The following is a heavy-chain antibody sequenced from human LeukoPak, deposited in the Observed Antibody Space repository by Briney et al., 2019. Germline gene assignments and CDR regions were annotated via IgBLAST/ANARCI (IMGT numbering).Heavy chain of an antibody. CDR2: IRYDGSNK. CDR3: AKDEIYYDFWSGYLLNYYYMDV. Sequence: GGSLRLSCAASGFTFSNYGMHWVRQAPGKGLEWVAFIRYDGSNKYYADSVKGRFTISRDNSKNTLYLQMNSLRAEDTAVYYCAKDEIYYDFWSGYLLNYYYMDVWGKGTTVTVSS. CDR1: GFTFSNYG. D-gene: IGHD3-3*01. V-gene: IGHV3-30*02. J-gene: IGHJ6*03.